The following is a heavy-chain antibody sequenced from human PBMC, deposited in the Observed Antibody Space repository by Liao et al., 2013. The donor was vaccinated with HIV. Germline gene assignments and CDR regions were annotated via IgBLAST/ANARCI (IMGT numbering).Heavy chain of an antibody. J-gene: IGHJ3*02. V-gene: IGHV4-59*01. D-gene: IGHD3-10*01. CDR3: ARRGYYGSETHDAFDI. Sequence: QVRLQESGPRLVKPSETLSLTCTVSGVSITSYYWNWIRQTPGKGLEWIGYIYYSGNTHYNPSLKSRVTISVDTSKNQFSLKLSSVTAADTAVYYCARRGYYGSETHDAFDIWGQGTMVTVSS. CDR1: GVSITSYY. CDR2: IYYSGNT.